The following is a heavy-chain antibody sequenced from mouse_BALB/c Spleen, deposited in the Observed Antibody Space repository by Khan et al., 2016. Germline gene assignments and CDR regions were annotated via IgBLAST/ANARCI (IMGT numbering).Heavy chain of an antibody. J-gene: IGHJ4*01. CDR3: ARRRGFYYAMDY. CDR1: GYTFTNYG. V-gene: IGHV9-3-1*01. Sequence: QSQLVQSGPELKKPGETVKISCKASGYTFTNYGMNWVKQAPGKGLKWMGWINTYTGEPTYADDFKGRFAFSLETSASTAYLQINNLKNEDTATYFCARRRGFYYAMDYWGQGTSVTVSS. CDR2: INTYTGEP.